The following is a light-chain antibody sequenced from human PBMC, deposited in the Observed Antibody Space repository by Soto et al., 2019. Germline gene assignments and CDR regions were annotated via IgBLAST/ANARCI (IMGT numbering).Light chain of an antibody. Sequence: QSVLTQPPSASGTPGQRVTISCSGSSSNIGSNTVNWYQQLPGTAPKLLIYSNNQRPSGVPDRFSGSKSGTSASLAISGLQSEDEADFYCAAWDDSLNVPVYVFGTGTKVT. CDR3: AAWDDSLNVPVYV. J-gene: IGLJ1*01. CDR1: SSNIGSNT. CDR2: SNN. V-gene: IGLV1-44*01.